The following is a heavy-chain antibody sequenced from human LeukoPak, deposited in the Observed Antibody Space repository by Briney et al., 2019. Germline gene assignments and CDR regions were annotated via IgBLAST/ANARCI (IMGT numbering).Heavy chain of an antibody. CDR3: AGMSSGYYYEFDY. CDR1: GGSISGSPYY. V-gene: IGHV4-39*07. Sequence: SETLSLTCTVSGGSISGSPYYWDWIRQPPGKGLEWIGSIYYTGSTYFNPSLKSRVTMSVDTSKNQFSLRLSPVTAADTAVYYCAGMSSGYYYEFDYWGQGTLVTVSS. CDR2: IYYTGST. D-gene: IGHD3-22*01. J-gene: IGHJ4*02.